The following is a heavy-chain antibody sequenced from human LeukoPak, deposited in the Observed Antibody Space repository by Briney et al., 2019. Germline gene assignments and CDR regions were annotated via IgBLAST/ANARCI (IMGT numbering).Heavy chain of an antibody. D-gene: IGHD6-19*01. CDR2: ISAYNGNT. V-gene: IGHV1-18*01. Sequence: ASVKVSCKASGYTFTSYGISWVRQAPGQGLEWMGWISAYNGNTNYAQKLQGRVTMTTDTSTSTAYMELSSLRSEDTAVYYCARVIGSGWYNWFDPWGQGTLVTVSS. CDR1: GYTFTSYG. J-gene: IGHJ5*02. CDR3: ARVIGSGWYNWFDP.